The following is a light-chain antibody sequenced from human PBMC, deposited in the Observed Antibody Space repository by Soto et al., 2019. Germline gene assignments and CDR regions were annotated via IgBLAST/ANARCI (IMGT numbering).Light chain of an antibody. CDR3: SSYAGNSLWV. J-gene: IGLJ3*02. CDR2: DVT. V-gene: IGLV2-11*01. CDR1: SSDVGGSEF. Sequence: QSVLTQPRSVSGSPGQSVTISCNGSSSDVGGSEFVSWYQQHPVKAPKLVIYDVTKRPSGVPDRFSGSKSGNTASLTISGLQAEDEADYYCSSYAGNSLWVFGGGTKLTVL.